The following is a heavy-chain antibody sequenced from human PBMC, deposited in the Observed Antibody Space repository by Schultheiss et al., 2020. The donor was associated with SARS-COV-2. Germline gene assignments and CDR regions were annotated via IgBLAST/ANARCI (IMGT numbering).Heavy chain of an antibody. Sequence: SETLSLTCTVSGGSISSGGYYWSWIRQHPGKGLEWIGEINHSGSTNYNPSLKSRVTISVDTSKNQFSLKLSSVTAADTAVYYCARTVVATTRDWYFDLWGRGTLVTVSS. J-gene: IGHJ2*01. D-gene: IGHD5-12*01. CDR2: INHSGST. CDR3: ARTVVATTRDWYFDL. CDR1: GGSISSGGYY. V-gene: IGHV4-61*08.